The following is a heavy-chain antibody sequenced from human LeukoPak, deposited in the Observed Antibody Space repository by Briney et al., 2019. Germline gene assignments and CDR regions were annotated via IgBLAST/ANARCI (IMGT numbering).Heavy chain of an antibody. CDR3: ARAQYQLYYFDY. D-gene: IGHD2-2*01. V-gene: IGHV3-7*04. CDR1: GFTFSSYW. CDR2: IKQDGSEK. Sequence: GGSLRLSCAASGFTFSSYWMSWVRQAPGKGLEWVANIKQDGSEKYYVDSVKGRFTISRDNANNSLYLQMNSLRAEDTAVYYWARAQYQLYYFDYWGQGTLVTVSS. J-gene: IGHJ4*02.